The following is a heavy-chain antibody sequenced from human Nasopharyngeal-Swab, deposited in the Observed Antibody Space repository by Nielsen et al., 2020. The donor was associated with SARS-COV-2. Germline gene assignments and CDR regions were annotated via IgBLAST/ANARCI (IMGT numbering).Heavy chain of an antibody. V-gene: IGHV3-30-3*01. CDR2: ISYDGGNK. J-gene: IGHJ6*02. D-gene: IGHD3-10*01. CDR3: ARRPGDGMDV. Sequence: VRQAPGKGLEWVAVISYDGGNKYYADSVKGRFTISRDNSKNTLYLQMNSMRAEDTAVYYCARRPGDGMDVWGQGTTVTVSS.